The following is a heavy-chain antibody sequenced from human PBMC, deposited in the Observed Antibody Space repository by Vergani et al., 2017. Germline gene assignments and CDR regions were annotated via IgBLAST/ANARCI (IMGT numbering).Heavy chain of an antibody. V-gene: IGHV3-21*01. CDR3: ASLYGDHQHYYYYYGMDV. J-gene: IGHJ6*02. CDR2: ISSSSSYI. D-gene: IGHD4-17*01. Sequence: EVQLVESGGGVVQPGGSLRLSCAASGFTFDDYAMHWVRQAPGKGLEWVSSISSSSSYIYYADSVKGRFTISRDNAKNSLYLQMNSLRAEDTAVYYCASLYGDHQHYYYYYGMDVWGQGTTVTVSS. CDR1: GFTFDDYA.